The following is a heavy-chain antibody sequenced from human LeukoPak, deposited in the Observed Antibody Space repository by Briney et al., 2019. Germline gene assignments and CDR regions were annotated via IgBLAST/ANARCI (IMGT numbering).Heavy chain of an antibody. CDR1: GYTFTSYG. D-gene: IGHD6-25*01. J-gene: IGHJ6*03. CDR3: ARDLMRRYYCYMDV. CDR2: ISAYNGNT. Sequence: ASVKVSCKASGYTFTSYGISWVRQAPGQGLEWMGWISAYNGNTNYAQKLQGRVTMTTDTSTSTAYMELRSLRSDGTAVYYCARDLMRRYYCYMDVWGKGTTVTVSS. V-gene: IGHV1-18*01.